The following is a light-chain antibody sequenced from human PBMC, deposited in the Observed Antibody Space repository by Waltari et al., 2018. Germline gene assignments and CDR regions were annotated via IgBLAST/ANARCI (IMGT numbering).Light chain of an antibody. CDR1: QSVSRS. CDR3: QHYVSLPAT. CDR2: GAS. V-gene: IGKV3-20*01. J-gene: IGKJ1*01. Sequence: EIVLTQPPGRLPSPPGERVTLPCRASQSVSRSLAWYQQKPGQAPRLLIFGASNRATGIPDRFSGSGSGTDFSLTISRLEPEDFAVYYCQHYVSLPATFGQGTKVEIK.